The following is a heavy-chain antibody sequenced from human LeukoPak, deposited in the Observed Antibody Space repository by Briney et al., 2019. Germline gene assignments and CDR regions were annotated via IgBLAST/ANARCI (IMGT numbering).Heavy chain of an antibody. D-gene: IGHD3-22*01. Sequence: SETLSLTCAVYGGSFSGYYWSWIRQPPGKGLEWIGYIYHSGSTYYNPSLKSRVTISVDRSKNQFSLKLSSVTAADTAVYYCARDSMGYFDYWGQGTLVTVSS. V-gene: IGHV4-34*01. CDR2: IYHSGST. CDR1: GGSFSGYY. J-gene: IGHJ4*02. CDR3: ARDSMGYFDY.